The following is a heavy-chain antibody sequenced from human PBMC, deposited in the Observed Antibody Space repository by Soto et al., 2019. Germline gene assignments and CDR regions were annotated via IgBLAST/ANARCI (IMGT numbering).Heavy chain of an antibody. CDR1: GFTFSSYS. D-gene: IGHD6-13*01. J-gene: IGHJ4*02. CDR3: ARTWVAAASLDY. Sequence: LRLSCAASGFTFSSYSMNWVRQAPGKGLEWVSSISSSSSYIYYADSVKGRFTISRDNAKNSLYLQMNSLRAEDTAVYYCARTWVAAASLDYWGQGTLVTVSS. V-gene: IGHV3-21*01. CDR2: ISSSSSYI.